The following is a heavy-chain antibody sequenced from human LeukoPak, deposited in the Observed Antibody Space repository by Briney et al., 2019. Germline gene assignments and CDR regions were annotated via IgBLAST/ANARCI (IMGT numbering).Heavy chain of an antibody. J-gene: IGHJ5*02. D-gene: IGHD3-22*01. CDR2: MNPNSGNT. CDR1: GYTFTSYD. CDR3: ARGPVRITMIVVVITKDNWFDP. Sequence: ASVKVSCKASGYTFTSYDINWVPQATGQGLEWMGWMNPNSGNTGYAQKFQGRVTMTRNTSISTAYMELSSLRSEDTAVYYCARGPVRITMIVVVITKDNWFDPWGQGTLVTVSS. V-gene: IGHV1-8*01.